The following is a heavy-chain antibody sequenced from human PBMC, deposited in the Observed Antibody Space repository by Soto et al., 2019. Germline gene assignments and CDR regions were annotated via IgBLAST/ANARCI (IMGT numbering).Heavy chain of an antibody. CDR2: IYRTGST. CDR1: GGSFTSNNW. Sequence: SETLSLTCAVSGGSFTSNNWWTWVRQPPGQGLEWVGEIYRTGSTNYNPSLKSRVTISLDKSENQFSLKVTSLTAADTAVYYCASRDPGTSVDYWGQGTLVTVSS. CDR3: ASRDPGTSVDY. V-gene: IGHV4-4*02. J-gene: IGHJ4*02. D-gene: IGHD1-7*01.